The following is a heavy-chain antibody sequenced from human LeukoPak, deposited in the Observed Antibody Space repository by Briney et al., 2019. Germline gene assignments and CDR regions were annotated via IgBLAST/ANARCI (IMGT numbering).Heavy chain of an antibody. CDR1: GFTFDVYA. D-gene: IGHD6-13*01. CDR3: ARSSWYKDWFDP. J-gene: IGHJ5*02. CDR2: MSWHSGSI. Sequence: GGSLTLSCAASGFTFDVYAVHWVRQAPGGGREWVAGMSWHSGSIGYADSVKGRVTISLDNAKNSLSLQMNSLRAEDTALYYCARSSWYKDWFDPWGQGTLVTVSS. V-gene: IGHV3-9*01.